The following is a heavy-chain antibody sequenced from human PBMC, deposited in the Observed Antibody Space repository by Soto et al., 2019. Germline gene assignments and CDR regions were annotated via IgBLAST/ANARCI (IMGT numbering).Heavy chain of an antibody. V-gene: IGHV4-39*01. CDR2: IYYSGST. J-gene: IGHJ5*02. Sequence: SETLSLTCTVSGGSISSSSYYWGWIRQPPGKGLEWIGSIYYSGSTYYNPSLKSRVTISVDTSKNQFSLKLSSVTAADTAVYYCARRRDWGADLNWFDPWGQGTLVTVSS. D-gene: IGHD1-26*01. CDR3: ARRRDWGADLNWFDP. CDR1: GGSISSSSYY.